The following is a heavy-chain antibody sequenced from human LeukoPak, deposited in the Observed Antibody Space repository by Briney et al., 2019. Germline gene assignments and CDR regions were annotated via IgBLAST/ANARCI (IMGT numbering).Heavy chain of an antibody. Sequence: GRSLRLSCAASGFTFSSYAMHWVRQAPGKGLEWVAVISYDGSNKYYADSVKGRFTISRDNSKNTLYLQMNSLRAEDTAVYYCATCYSSGCSDAFDIWGQGTMVTVSS. CDR3: ATCYSSGCSDAFDI. CDR1: GFTFSSYA. D-gene: IGHD6-19*01. CDR2: ISYDGSNK. V-gene: IGHV3-30-3*01. J-gene: IGHJ3*02.